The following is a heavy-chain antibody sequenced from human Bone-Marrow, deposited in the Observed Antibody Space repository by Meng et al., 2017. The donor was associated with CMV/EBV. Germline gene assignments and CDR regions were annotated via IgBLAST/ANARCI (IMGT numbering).Heavy chain of an antibody. CDR1: GFNFSRQW. CDR3: ARDTGNTYAYTGVFDH. J-gene: IGHJ4*02. D-gene: IGHD5-18*01. V-gene: IGHV3-7*01. CDR2: IKQDGSEK. Sequence: SGFNFSRQWMSWVRQAPGKGLEWVANIKQDGSEKYYVDSVKGRFTMSRDNAKNSLYLQMNSLRAEDTAVYYCARDTGNTYAYTGVFDHWGQGTLVT.